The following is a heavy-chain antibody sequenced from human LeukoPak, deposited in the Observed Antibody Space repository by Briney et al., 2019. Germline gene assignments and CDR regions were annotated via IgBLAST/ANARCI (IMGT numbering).Heavy chain of an antibody. CDR1: GGSFSGYY. J-gene: IGHJ6*03. CDR2: INHSGST. Sequence: SETLSLTCAVYGGSFSGYYWSWIRQPPGKGLEWIGEINHSGSTNYNPSLKSRVTISVDTSKNQFSLELSSVTAADTAVYYCARAYYYGSGRAPIVQAASYYMDVWGKGTTVTVSS. V-gene: IGHV4-34*01. CDR3: ARAYYYGSGRAPIVQAASYYMDV. D-gene: IGHD3-10*01.